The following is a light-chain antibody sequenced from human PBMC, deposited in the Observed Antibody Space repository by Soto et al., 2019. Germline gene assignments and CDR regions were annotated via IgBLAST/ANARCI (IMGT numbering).Light chain of an antibody. Sequence: IQMTQSPSSLSASGGYRVTITCRASQSINNYLNWYQQKPGEAPKLLIYTTSNLQTGVPSRFSGSGSGTDFTLTISSLQPEDFATYYCQQTYTTPEITFGQGTRLEIK. CDR3: QQTYTTPEIT. CDR2: TTS. J-gene: IGKJ5*01. V-gene: IGKV1-39*01. CDR1: QSINNY.